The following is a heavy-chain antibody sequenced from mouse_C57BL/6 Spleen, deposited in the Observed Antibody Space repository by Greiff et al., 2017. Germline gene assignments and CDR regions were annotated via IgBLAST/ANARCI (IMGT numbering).Heavy chain of an antibody. CDR1: GYAFTNYL. J-gene: IGHJ4*01. Sequence: VQLQQSGAELVRPGTSVKVSCKASGYAFTNYLIEWVKQRPGQGLEWIGVINPGSGGTNYNEKFKGKATLTADKSSSTAYMQLSSLTSEDSAVYFCAREEDYEGDAMDYWGQGTSVTVSS. CDR3: AREEDYEGDAMDY. V-gene: IGHV1-54*01. D-gene: IGHD2-4*01. CDR2: INPGSGGT.